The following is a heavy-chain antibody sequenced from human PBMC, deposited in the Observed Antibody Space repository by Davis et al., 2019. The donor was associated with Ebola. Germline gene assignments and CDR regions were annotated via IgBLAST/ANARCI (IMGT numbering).Heavy chain of an antibody. CDR2: IYYSGST. D-gene: IGHD3/OR15-3a*01. CDR1: GGSISSYY. V-gene: IGHV4-59*01. CDR3: ARVVVLVIAPNWFDP. J-gene: IGHJ5*02. Sequence: MPSETLSLTCTVSGGSISSYYWSWIRQHPGKGLEWIGYIYYSGSTNYNPSLKSRVTISVDTSKNQFSLKLNSVTAADTAVYYCARVVVLVIAPNWFDPWGQGTLVTVSS.